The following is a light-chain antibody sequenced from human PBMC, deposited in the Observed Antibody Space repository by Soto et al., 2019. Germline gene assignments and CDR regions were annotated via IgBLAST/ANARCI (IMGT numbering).Light chain of an antibody. CDR1: SSDVGAYYY. J-gene: IGLJ2*01. CDR3: SSHTGSSNYVV. Sequence: QSALTQPAAVSGSPGQSITISCTGTSSDVGAYYYVSWYQHHPGKAPKVIIYDVSNRPSGVSNRFSASKSDNTASLTISGLQAEDEADYYCSSHTGSSNYVVFGGGTKLTVL. V-gene: IGLV2-14*03. CDR2: DVS.